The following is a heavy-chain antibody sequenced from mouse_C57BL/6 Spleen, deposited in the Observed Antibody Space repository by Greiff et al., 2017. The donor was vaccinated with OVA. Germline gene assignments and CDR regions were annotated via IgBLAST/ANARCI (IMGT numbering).Heavy chain of an antibody. D-gene: IGHD3-2*02. V-gene: IGHV1-55*01. J-gene: IGHJ2*01. CDR3: AREGGTAQAPYFDY. CDR2: IYPGSGST. CDR1: GYTFTSYW. Sequence: QVQLQQPGAELVKPGASVKMSCKASGYTFTSYWITWVKQRPGQGLEWIGDIYPGSGSTNYNEKFKSKATLTVYTSSSTAYMQLSSLTSEDSAVYYCAREGGTAQAPYFDYWGKGTTLTVSS.